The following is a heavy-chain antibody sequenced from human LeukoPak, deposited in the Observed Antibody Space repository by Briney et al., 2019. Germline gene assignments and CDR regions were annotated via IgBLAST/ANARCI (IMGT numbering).Heavy chain of an antibody. Sequence: GGSLRLSCAASRFTFSSYWMSWVRRAPGKGLEWVAFVSHEGSSKFYAESVKGRFGISRDNSKSTTYLQMNGLRADDTAVYYCAKTTGGWPRFFDHWGQGTLVAVSS. CDR2: VSHEGSSK. V-gene: IGHV3-30*18. CDR3: AKTTGGWPRFFDH. J-gene: IGHJ4*02. CDR1: RFTFSSYW. D-gene: IGHD6-19*01.